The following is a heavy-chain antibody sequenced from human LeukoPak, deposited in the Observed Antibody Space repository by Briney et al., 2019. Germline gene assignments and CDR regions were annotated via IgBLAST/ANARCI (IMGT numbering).Heavy chain of an antibody. D-gene: IGHD4-17*01. CDR3: ARVMGYGDYPFDY. CDR1: GGSISSGSYY. CDR2: IYTSGST. V-gene: IGHV4-61*09. Sequence: SQTLSLTCTVSGGSISSGSYYWSWIRQPAGRGLEWIWHIYTSGSTNYNPSLKSRVTISVDTSKNQFSLKLSSVTAADTAVYYCARVMGYGDYPFDYWGQGTLVTVPS. J-gene: IGHJ4*02.